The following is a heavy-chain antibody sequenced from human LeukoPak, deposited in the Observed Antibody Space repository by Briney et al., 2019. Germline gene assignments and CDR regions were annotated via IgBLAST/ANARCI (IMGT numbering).Heavy chain of an antibody. CDR1: GFTFTHYG. CDR3: AKDGATGSHNWLDP. Sequence: GGSLRLSCAASGFTFTHYGVNWVRQAPGKGLEWVSTISASGVTTHYADSVKGRFTISRDDSKNTLYLHMNSLRVGDTAVYYCAKDGATGSHNWLDPWGQGTLVTVSS. D-gene: IGHD3-10*01. J-gene: IGHJ5*02. V-gene: IGHV3-23*01. CDR2: ISASGVTT.